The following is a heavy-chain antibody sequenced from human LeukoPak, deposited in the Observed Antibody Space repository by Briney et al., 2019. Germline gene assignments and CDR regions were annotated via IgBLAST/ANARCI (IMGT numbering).Heavy chain of an antibody. CDR1: GFTFSSYG. Sequence: PGGSLRLSCAASGFTFSSYGMHWVRQAPGKGLEWVSVIYSGDNTYYVESVKGRFTISRDNSKNALFLQMNRLRAEDTAVYYCAGRRVLDASFDYWGQGTLVTVSS. CDR2: IYSGDNT. V-gene: IGHV3-NL1*01. J-gene: IGHJ4*02. D-gene: IGHD3-16*01. CDR3: AGRRVLDASFDY.